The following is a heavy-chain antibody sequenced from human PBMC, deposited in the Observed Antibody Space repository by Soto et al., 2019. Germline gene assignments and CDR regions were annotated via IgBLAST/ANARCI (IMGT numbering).Heavy chain of an antibody. D-gene: IGHD3-3*01. CDR2: ISANGSS. CDR3: ARGSTGFLDY. CDR1: SGSISSTSW. V-gene: IGHV4-4*02. Sequence: QVLLQESGPGLVKPSGTLSLSCAVSSGSISSTSWWTWVRQPPGKGLEWIGEISANGSSNYNPSHKSRVTLSVDKSKNQFSLKLTSVTAADTAVYYCARGSTGFLDYWGQGTLVTVSS. J-gene: IGHJ4*02.